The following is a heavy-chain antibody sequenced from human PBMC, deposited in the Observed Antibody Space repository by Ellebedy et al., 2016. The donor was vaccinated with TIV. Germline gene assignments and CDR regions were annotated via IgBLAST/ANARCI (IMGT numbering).Heavy chain of an antibody. CDR1: GFTFSNYN. V-gene: IGHV3-21*01. J-gene: IGHJ4*02. D-gene: IGHD2-15*01. CDR3: VVVVDSTPR. CDR2: ISGSSSFI. Sequence: PGGSLRLSCAASGFTFSNYNMNWVRQATGKGLEWVSSISGSSSFISYADSVKGRFTISRDHAKNSLYLQMNSLRAEDTAVYYCVVVVDSTPRWGQGTLVTVSS.